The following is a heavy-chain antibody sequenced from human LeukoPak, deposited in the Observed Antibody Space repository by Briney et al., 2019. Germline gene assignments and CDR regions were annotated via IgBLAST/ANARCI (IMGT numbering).Heavy chain of an antibody. V-gene: IGHV1-2*06. Sequence: ASVKVSCKASGYTFSGYYVHWVRQAPGLVLEWMGRINPNSGSANYAQKFQGRVTMTRDTSISTAYTELSSLRSDYTAGYYCARNSGGIVVVPTGAPDYWGQGTLVTVPS. D-gene: IGHD2-2*01. J-gene: IGHJ4*02. CDR3: ARNSGGIVVVPTGAPDY. CDR1: GYTFSGYY. CDR2: INPNSGSA.